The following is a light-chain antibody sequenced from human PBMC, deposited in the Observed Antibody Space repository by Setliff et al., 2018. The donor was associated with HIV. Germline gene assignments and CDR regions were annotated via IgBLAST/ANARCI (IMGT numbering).Light chain of an antibody. Sequence: QSALTQPASVSGSPGQSITISCTGTSSDVGGYNYVSWYQQHPGKAPKLMIYDVSKRPSGVSNRFSGSKSGNTASLTISGLQADDEGDYYCCSYVSRQNSYVFGTGTKVTVL. CDR3: CSYVSRQNSYV. V-gene: IGLV2-14*01. J-gene: IGLJ1*01. CDR2: DVS. CDR1: SSDVGGYNY.